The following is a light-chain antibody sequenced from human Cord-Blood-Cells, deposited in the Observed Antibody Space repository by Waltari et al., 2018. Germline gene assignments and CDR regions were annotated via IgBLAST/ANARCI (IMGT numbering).Light chain of an antibody. CDR1: QSVSRY. V-gene: IGKV3-11*01. CDR3: QQRSNWPPIT. CDR2: DAS. Sequence: EIVLTQSPATLSLSPGERATLPCRASQSVSRYLAWYQQKPGQAPRLLIYDASNRATGSPARFSGSGSGTDFTLTISSLEPEDFAVYYCQQRSNWPPITFGQGTRLEIK. J-gene: IGKJ5*01.